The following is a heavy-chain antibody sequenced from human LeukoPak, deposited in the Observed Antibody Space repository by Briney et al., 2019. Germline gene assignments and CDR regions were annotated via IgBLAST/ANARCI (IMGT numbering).Heavy chain of an antibody. CDR3: ARRLTMVRGVSAFDI. CDR1: GYSFTSYW. V-gene: IGHV5-51*01. Sequence: GESLKICCKGSGYSFTSYWIGWVRQMPGKGLELMGISYPGDSDTRYSPAFQGQVTISADKSISTAYLQWSSLKASDTAMYYCARRLTMVRGVSAFDIWGQGTMVTVSS. J-gene: IGHJ3*02. D-gene: IGHD3-10*01. CDR2: SYPGDSDT.